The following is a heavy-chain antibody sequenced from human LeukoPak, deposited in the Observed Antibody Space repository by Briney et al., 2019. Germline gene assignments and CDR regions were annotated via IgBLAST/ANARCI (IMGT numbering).Heavy chain of an antibody. CDR2: IRYDGSNK. V-gene: IGHV3-30*02. Sequence: GGSLRLSCAASGFTFSSYGMHWVRQAPGKGLEWVAFIRYDGSNKYYADSVKGRFTISRGNSKNTLYLQMNSLRAEDTAVYYCAKVYFFDSSGYYYYFDYWGQGTLVTVSS. CDR3: AKVYFFDSSGYYYYFDY. D-gene: IGHD3-22*01. CDR1: GFTFSSYG. J-gene: IGHJ4*02.